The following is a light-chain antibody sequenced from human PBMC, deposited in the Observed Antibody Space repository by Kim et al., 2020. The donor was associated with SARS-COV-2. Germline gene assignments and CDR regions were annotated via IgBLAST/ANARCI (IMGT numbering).Light chain of an antibody. CDR1: QNYTSN. CDR2: GAS. Sequence: SVSGGERPRLSCQARQNYTSNLCWSHQNPGQPPRALLYGASTRAAGIPARFRGSGSGTDFTLTISSLQSDYFATYYCQQHHYWRAFGQGTRLEIK. CDR3: QQHHYWRA. V-gene: IGKV3-15*01. J-gene: IGKJ5*01.